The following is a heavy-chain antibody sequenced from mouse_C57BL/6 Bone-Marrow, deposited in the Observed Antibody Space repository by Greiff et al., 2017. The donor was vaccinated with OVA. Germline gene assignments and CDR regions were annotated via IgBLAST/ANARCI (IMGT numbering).Heavy chain of an antibody. J-gene: IGHJ2*01. V-gene: IGHV5-16*01. CDR3: ARAGGLRRRDYFDY. Sequence: VQVVESEGGLVQPGSSMKLSCTASGFTFSDYYMAWVRPVPEKGLEWVANINYDGSSTYYLASLKSRFIISRDNAKNLLYLQMSSLKSEETATYYCARAGGLRRRDYFDYWGQGTTLTVSS. D-gene: IGHD2-4*01. CDR2: INYDGSST. CDR1: GFTFSDYY.